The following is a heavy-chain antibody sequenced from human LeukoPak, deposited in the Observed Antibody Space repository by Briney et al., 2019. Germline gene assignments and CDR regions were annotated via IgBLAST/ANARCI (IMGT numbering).Heavy chain of an antibody. CDR3: ARGHRASLRSGSYFEY. Sequence: GWSLRLSCAASGFTFSSYSMNWVRQAPGKGLEWVSSNSSRSGDIYYADSVKGRFTISRDNAKNSLYLQMNSLRAEDTAVYYCARGHRASLRSGSYFEYWGQGTLLTVSS. J-gene: IGHJ4*02. CDR1: GFTFSSYS. D-gene: IGHD4-17*01. CDR2: NSSRSGDI. V-gene: IGHV3-21*01.